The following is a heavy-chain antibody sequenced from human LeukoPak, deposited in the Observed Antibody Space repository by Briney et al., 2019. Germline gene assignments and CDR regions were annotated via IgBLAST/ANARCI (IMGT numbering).Heavy chain of an antibody. CDR2: IIPIFGIT. Sequence: GASVKVSCKASGGTFTSYAISWVRQAPGQGLEWMGGIIPIFGITKYAQKFQGRVTITTDESTSTVYMELSSLRSEDTAVYYCVRTRVLMDNYYYYMDVWGRGTTVTVSS. D-gene: IGHD3-16*01. J-gene: IGHJ6*03. CDR1: GGTFTSYA. V-gene: IGHV1-69*05. CDR3: VRTRVLMDNYYYYMDV.